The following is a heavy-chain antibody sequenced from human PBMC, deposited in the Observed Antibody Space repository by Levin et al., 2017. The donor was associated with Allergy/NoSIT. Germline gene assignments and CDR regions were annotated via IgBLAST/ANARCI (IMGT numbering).Heavy chain of an antibody. V-gene: IGHV4-34*01. CDR3: ARRRVTYYYGSGSYYLTPPFDY. Sequence: SETLSLTCAVYGGSFSGYYWSWIRQPPGKGLEWIGEINHSGSTNYNPSLKSRVTISVDTSKNQFSLKLSSVTAADTAVYYCARRRVTYYYGSGSYYLTPPFDYWGQGTLVTVSS. D-gene: IGHD3-10*01. CDR1: GGSFSGYY. J-gene: IGHJ4*02. CDR2: INHSGST.